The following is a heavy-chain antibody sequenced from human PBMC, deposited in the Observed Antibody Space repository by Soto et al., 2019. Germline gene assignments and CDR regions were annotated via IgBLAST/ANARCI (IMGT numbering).Heavy chain of an antibody. Sequence: SETLSLTCTVSGGSISSGGYYWSGIRHHPGKGLEWIGYIYYSGSTYYNPSLKSRVTISVDTSKNQFSLKLSSVTAADTAVYYCASSVYYYDSSGYFPDAFDIWGQGTMVTVSS. CDR3: ASSVYYYDSSGYFPDAFDI. CDR1: GGSISSGGYY. CDR2: IYYSGST. D-gene: IGHD3-22*01. J-gene: IGHJ3*02. V-gene: IGHV4-31*03.